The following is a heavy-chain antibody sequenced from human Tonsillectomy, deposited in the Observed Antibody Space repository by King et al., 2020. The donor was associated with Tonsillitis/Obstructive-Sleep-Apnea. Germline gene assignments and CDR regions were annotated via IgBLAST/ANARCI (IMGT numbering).Heavy chain of an antibody. CDR1: GFTFDDYA. D-gene: IGHD6-13*01. V-gene: IGHV3-9*01. CDR2: SSWNSGSI. CDR3: AKATNRSWGGHYHYYMDV. J-gene: IGHJ6*03. Sequence: VQLVESGGGLVQPGRSLRLSCAASGFTFDDYAMHGVRRAPGKCLEWVSGSSWNSGSIGYADSVKGRFTISRDNAKNSLYLQMNSLRAEDTALYYCAKATNRSWGGHYHYYMDVWGKGTTVTVSS.